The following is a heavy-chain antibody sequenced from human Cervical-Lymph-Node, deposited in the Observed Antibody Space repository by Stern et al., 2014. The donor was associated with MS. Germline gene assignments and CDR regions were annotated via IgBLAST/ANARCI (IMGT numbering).Heavy chain of an antibody. V-gene: IGHV3-33*01. J-gene: IGHJ4*02. Sequence: VQLLESGGGVVQPGTSLRLSCAASGFTFGSYGMHWVRQAPGKGLEWVALAWYDGSTAYYTNSVKGRFTISRDNSKNTLSLQINSLTAEDTAVYYCARGHIPYAYNYLFDYWGQGTLVTVSS. CDR2: AWYDGSTA. CDR3: ARGHIPYAYNYLFDY. D-gene: IGHD5-24*01. CDR1: GFTFGSYG.